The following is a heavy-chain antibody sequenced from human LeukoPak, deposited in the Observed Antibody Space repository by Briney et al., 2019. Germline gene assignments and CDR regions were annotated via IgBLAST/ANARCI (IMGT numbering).Heavy chain of an antibody. CDR3: ARETGTTYYFDY. CDR2: ISSSSSYI. CDR1: EFSVGSNY. V-gene: IGHV3-21*01. J-gene: IGHJ4*02. D-gene: IGHD1-7*01. Sequence: GGSLRLSCAASEFSVGSNYMTWVRQAPGKGLEWVSSISSSSSYIYYADSVKGRFTISRDNAKNSLYLQMNSLRAEDTAVYYCARETGTTYYFDYWGQGTLVTVSS.